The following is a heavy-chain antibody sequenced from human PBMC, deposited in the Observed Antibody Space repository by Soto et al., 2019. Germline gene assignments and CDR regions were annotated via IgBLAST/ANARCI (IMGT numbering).Heavy chain of an antibody. Sequence: SETLSLTCTVSGGSISSYYWSWMRQPPGKGLEWIGYIYYTGSTTYNPSLKSRVTIALDTSKNQFSLKLSSVTAADTAVYYCARDRRDGYNGYFFDSWGQGTLVTVSS. CDR1: GGSISSYY. CDR2: IYYTGST. CDR3: ARDRRDGYNGYFFDS. V-gene: IGHV4-59*01. D-gene: IGHD5-12*01. J-gene: IGHJ4*02.